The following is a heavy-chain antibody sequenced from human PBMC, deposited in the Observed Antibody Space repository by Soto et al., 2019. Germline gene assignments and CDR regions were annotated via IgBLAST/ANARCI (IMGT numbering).Heavy chain of an antibody. CDR3: ARGIVVVPAAMGWGDYYYYMDV. CDR2: INHSGST. CDR1: GGSFSGYY. Sequence: SETLSLTCAVYGGSFSGYYWSWIRQPPGKGLEWIGEINHSGSTNYNPSLKSRVTISVDTSKNQFSLKLSSVTAADTAVYYCARGIVVVPAAMGWGDYYYYMDVWGQGTTVTVSS. J-gene: IGHJ6*03. V-gene: IGHV4-34*01. D-gene: IGHD2-2*01.